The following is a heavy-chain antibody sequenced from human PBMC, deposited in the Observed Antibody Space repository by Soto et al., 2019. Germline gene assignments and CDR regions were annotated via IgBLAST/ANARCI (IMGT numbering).Heavy chain of an antibody. V-gene: IGHV5-51*01. CDR3: ARQGGTRKQHYYYYYYMDV. CDR2: IYPGDSDT. Sequence: PGESLKISCKGSGYSFTSYWIGWVRQMPGKGLEWMGIIYPGDSDTRYSPSFQGQVTISADKSISTAYLQWSSLKASDTAMYYCARQGGTRKQHYYYYYYMDVWGKGTTVTVSS. D-gene: IGHD1-1*01. J-gene: IGHJ6*03. CDR1: GYSFTSYW.